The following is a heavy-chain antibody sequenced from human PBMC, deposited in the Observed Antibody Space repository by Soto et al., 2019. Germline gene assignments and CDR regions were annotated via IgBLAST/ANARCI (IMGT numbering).Heavy chain of an antibody. D-gene: IGHD3-10*01. CDR3: ARDLEFRDGNISPLDY. J-gene: IGHJ4*02. CDR1: GGTFSSHV. Sequence: QGQLVQSGAEVKKPGSSVKVSCKASGGTFSSHVFNWVRQAPGQGLEWMGGIMPIIGTANYAKKFQGRVTITAAESTSTAYTELSSLRSEDTAVYYCARDLEFRDGNISPLDYWGQGTLVTVSS. V-gene: IGHV1-69*01. CDR2: IMPIIGTA.